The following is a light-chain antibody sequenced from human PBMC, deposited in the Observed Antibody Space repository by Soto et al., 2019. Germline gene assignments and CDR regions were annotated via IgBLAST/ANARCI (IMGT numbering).Light chain of an antibody. J-gene: IGLJ2*01. V-gene: IGLV2-14*01. Sequence: QSALTQPASVSGSPGQSITISCTGTSSDVGGYNYVSWYQQHPGKAPKLMVYDVSNRPSGGSNRFSGSKSGNTASLTIFGLQAEDEADYYCSSYTSSSTRVFGGGTKLTVL. CDR3: SSYTSSSTRV. CDR2: DVS. CDR1: SSDVGGYNY.